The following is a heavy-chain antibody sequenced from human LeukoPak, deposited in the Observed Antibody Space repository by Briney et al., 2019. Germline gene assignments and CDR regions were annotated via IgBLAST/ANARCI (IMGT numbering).Heavy chain of an antibody. D-gene: IGHD3-22*01. Sequence: GGSLRLSCAASGFTFNTYTMNWVRQAPGKGLEWVSSITASSTAIYSADSVKGRFTISRDNAKNFLYLQMNSLRAEDTAVYYCASAWHLGIVVVMLDYWGQGTLVTVSS. CDR1: GFTFNTYT. CDR2: ITASSTAI. V-gene: IGHV3-21*01. CDR3: ASAWHLGIVVVMLDY. J-gene: IGHJ4*02.